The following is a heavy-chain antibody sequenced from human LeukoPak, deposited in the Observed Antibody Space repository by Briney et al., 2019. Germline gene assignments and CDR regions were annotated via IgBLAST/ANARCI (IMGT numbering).Heavy chain of an antibody. D-gene: IGHD3-9*01. J-gene: IGHJ4*02. V-gene: IGHV1-46*01. CDR3: ARDRGVLRYFDWLFEFDY. CDR1: GYTFTSYY. Sequence: ASVKVSCKASGYTFTSYYMHWARQAPGQGLEWMGIINPSGGGTSYAQKFQGRVTMTRDTSTSTVYMELSSLRSEDTAVYYCARDRGVLRYFDWLFEFDYWGQGTLVTVSS. CDR2: INPSGGGT.